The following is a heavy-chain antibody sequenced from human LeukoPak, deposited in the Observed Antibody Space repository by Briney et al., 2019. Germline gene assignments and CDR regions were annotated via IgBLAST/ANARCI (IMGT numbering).Heavy chain of an antibody. CDR2: MYYSGSP. J-gene: IGHJ6*03. CDR1: GGSISSSSYY. V-gene: IGHV4-39*07. CDR3: ARDPRDTAMVIPYYYMDV. D-gene: IGHD5-18*01. Sequence: PSETLSLTCTVSGGSISSSSYYWGWIRQPPGKGLEWIGTMYYSGSPDYNPSLKSRVTISVDTSKDQFSLKLSSVTAADTAVYYCARDPRDTAMVIPYYYMDVWGKGTTVTVSS.